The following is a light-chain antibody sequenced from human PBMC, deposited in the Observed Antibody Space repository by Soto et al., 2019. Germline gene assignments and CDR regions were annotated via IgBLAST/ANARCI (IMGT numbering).Light chain of an antibody. Sequence: DTVMSQSPASLAVSLGGRATINCKSSQRLLYRSNNKNYLAWYQHKAGQPPKLLIYWASTRDSGVPDRFSGSGSGTDFTLTINNVQAEDVAVYYCQQCYNPPWTFGQGTKVEI. CDR2: WAS. CDR3: QQCYNPPWT. CDR1: QRLLYRSNNKNY. J-gene: IGKJ1*01. V-gene: IGKV4-1*01.